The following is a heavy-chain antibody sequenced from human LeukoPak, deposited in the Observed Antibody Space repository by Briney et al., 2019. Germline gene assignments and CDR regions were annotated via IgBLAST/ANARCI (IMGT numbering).Heavy chain of an antibody. CDR3: ARVASSSWYNGDY. V-gene: IGHV4-34*01. D-gene: IGHD6-13*01. CDR1: GGSFSGYY. J-gene: IGHJ4*02. CDR2: INHSGST. Sequence: SETLSLTCAVYGGSFSGYYWSWIRQPPGKGLEWIGEINHSGSTNYNPSLKSRVTISVDTSKNQFSLKLSSVTAAGTAVYYCARVASSSWYNGDYWGQGTLVTVSS.